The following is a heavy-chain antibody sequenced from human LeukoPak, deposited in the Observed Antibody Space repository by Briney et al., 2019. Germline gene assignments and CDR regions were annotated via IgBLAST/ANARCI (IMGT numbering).Heavy chain of an antibody. V-gene: IGHV3-23*01. CDR2: ISGRGGST. CDR3: AKDREWDDYAEYDY. D-gene: IGHD4-17*01. J-gene: IGHJ4*02. Sequence: PGWSLRLSCVACGLIFSSYAMTWVGQARGRGLAWVSVISGRGGSTYYADSVKGRFTISRDNSKNTLYLQMNSLRADDTAVYYCAKDREWDDYAEYDYWGQGTLVTVSS. CDR1: GLIFSSYA.